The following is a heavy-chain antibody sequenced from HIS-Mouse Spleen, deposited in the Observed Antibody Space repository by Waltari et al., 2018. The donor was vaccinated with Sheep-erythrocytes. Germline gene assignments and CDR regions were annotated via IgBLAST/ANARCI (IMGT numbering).Heavy chain of an antibody. CDR1: GFPFSSYA. CDR2: ISGSGGST. Sequence: EVQLLESGGGLVQPGGSLRLSCAASGFPFSSYAMSWVRQAPGKGLEWVSAISGSGGSTYYADSVKGRFTISRDNSKNTLYLQMNSLRAEDTAVYYCAKRRTGDGGLDYWGQGTLVTVSS. CDR3: AKRRTGDGGLDY. J-gene: IGHJ4*02. V-gene: IGHV3-23*01. D-gene: IGHD7-27*01.